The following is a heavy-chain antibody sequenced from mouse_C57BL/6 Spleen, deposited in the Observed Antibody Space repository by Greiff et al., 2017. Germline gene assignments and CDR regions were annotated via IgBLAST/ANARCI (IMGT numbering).Heavy chain of an antibody. CDR3: ARRDYYGNYFYYAMDY. V-gene: IGHV1-80*01. CDR2: IYPGDGET. Sequence: QVQLKQSGAELVKPGASVKISCKASGYAFSSYWMNWVKQRPGKGLEWIGQIYPGDGETNYNGKFKGKATLTADKSSSTAYMQLSSLTSEDSAVYFCARRDYYGNYFYYAMDYWGQGTSVTVSS. D-gene: IGHD2-1*01. CDR1: GYAFSSYW. J-gene: IGHJ4*01.